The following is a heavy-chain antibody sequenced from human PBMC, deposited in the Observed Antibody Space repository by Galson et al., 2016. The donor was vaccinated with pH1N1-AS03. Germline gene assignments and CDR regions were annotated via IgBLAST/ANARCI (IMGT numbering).Heavy chain of an antibody. Sequence: SVKVSCKASDDTFNSHGISWVRQAPGQGLEWMGWISADNGDKNYAQKFQGRVTMTTDTSKSTTYMEMRSLRSDDTAVYYYARMEKRWGYAYDIWGQGTMVTVSS. V-gene: IGHV1-18*01. D-gene: IGHD1-1*01. CDR3: ARMEKRWGYAYDI. CDR1: DDTFNSHG. CDR2: ISADNGDK. J-gene: IGHJ3*02.